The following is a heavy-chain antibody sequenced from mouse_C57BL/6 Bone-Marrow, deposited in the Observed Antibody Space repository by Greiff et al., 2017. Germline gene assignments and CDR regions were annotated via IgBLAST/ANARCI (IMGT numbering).Heavy chain of an antibody. Sequence: QVQLQQPGTELVKPGASVKLSCKASGYTFTSYWMHWVKQRPGQGLEWIGNINPSNGGTNYNEKFKSKATLTVDKSSSTAYMQLSSLTSEDSAVYYGARLGELLRYYYAMDYWGQGTSVTVSS. CDR1: GYTFTSYW. D-gene: IGHD1-1*01. J-gene: IGHJ4*01. CDR2: INPSNGGT. V-gene: IGHV1-53*01. CDR3: ARLGELLRYYYAMDY.